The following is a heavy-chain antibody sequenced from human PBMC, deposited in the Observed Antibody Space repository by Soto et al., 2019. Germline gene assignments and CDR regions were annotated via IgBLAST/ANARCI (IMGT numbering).Heavy chain of an antibody. D-gene: IGHD5-12*01. CDR1: GFTFSSYA. CDR3: ARVPVEMATIYNY. Sequence: QVQLVESGGGMVQPGRSLRLSCAASGFTFSSYAMHWVRQAPGKGLEWVAVISYDGSNKYYADSVKGRFTISRDNSKNTLYLQMNSLRAEDTAVYYCARVPVEMATIYNYWGQGTLVTVSS. CDR2: ISYDGSNK. V-gene: IGHV3-30-3*01. J-gene: IGHJ4*02.